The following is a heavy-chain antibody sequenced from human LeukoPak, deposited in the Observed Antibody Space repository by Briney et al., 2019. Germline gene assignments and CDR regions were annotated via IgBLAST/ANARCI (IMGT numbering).Heavy chain of an antibody. V-gene: IGHV4-4*09. Sequence: PSETLSLTCTVSGGSISSYYWSWIRQPPGKGLEWIGYIYTSRSTNYNPSLKSRVTISVDTSKNQFSLKLSSVTAADTAVYYCARLLPPRGYYYMDVWGKGTTVTVSS. CDR1: GGSISSYY. D-gene: IGHD3-22*01. CDR2: IYTSRST. J-gene: IGHJ6*03. CDR3: ARLLPPRGYYYMDV.